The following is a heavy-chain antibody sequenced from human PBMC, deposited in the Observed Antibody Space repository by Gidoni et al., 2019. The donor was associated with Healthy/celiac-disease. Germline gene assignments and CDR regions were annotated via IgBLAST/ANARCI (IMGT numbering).Heavy chain of an antibody. Sequence: QVQLQESVPGLVKPSPTLSLTFTVSAGSISSGCSYWSWIRQHPGKGLEWIGYIYYSGSTYYNPSLKRRVNISVDTSKNQFSLKLSSVTAADTAVYYCARSTDGARGVSGFAYYFDYWGQGTLVTVSS. D-gene: IGHD3-10*01. V-gene: IGHV4-31*03. CDR1: AGSISSGCSY. CDR2: IYYSGST. J-gene: IGHJ4*02. CDR3: ARSTDGARGVSGFAYYFDY.